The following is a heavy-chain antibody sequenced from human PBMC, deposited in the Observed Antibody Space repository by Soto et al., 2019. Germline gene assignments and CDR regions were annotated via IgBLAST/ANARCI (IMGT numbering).Heavy chain of an antibody. Sequence: EVQLLESGGDLVPPGGSLRLSCAASGFNVGAFAVNWVRQAPGKGLEWVSGISVSDAFIYYADSVRGRFSISRDASENILYLQMNSLTVDDTALYYCTRETVAGITGLDYWGPGTLVTVSS. V-gene: IGHV3-23*01. D-gene: IGHD1-20*01. CDR3: TRETVAGITGLDY. CDR2: ISVSDAFI. J-gene: IGHJ4*02. CDR1: GFNVGAFA.